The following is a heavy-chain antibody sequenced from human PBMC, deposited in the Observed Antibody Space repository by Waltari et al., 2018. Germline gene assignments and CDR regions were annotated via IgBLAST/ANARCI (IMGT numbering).Heavy chain of an antibody. Sequence: QVQLVQSGAEVKKPGASVKVSCKASGYTFTGYYMHWVRRAPGQGLEWMGWINPNSGGTNYAQKFQGRVTMTRDTSISTAYMELSRLRSDDTAVYYCARDGSLGSSSDYFDYWGQGTLVTVSS. V-gene: IGHV1-2*02. CDR1: GYTFTGYY. J-gene: IGHJ4*02. D-gene: IGHD6-6*01. CDR3: ARDGSLGSSSDYFDY. CDR2: INPNSGGT.